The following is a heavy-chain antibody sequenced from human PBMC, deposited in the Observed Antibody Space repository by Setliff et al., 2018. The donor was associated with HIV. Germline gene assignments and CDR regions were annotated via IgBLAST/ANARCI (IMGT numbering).Heavy chain of an antibody. Sequence: SETLSLTCVVSGGSISSSSWWNWVRQPPGKGLEWIGEIYHSGTTNYNPSLKSRVTISLDRSKNQFSLKVSSVTAADTAVYYCARVVGATPFFDYWGHGTLVTVSS. CDR3: ARVVGATPFFDY. D-gene: IGHD1-26*01. J-gene: IGHJ4*01. CDR1: GGSISSSSW. CDR2: IYHSGTT. V-gene: IGHV4-4*02.